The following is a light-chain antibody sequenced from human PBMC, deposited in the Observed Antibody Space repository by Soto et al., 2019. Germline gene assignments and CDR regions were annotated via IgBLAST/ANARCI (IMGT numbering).Light chain of an antibody. Sequence: EIVLTQSPATLSLSPGERATFSCRASQSVSSYLAWYQQKPGQAPRLPIYDASTRATGIAARFRGSGSRTDFTLTISSLEPEDFAVYYCQQHNNWPPSITFGQGTRLEMK. J-gene: IGKJ5*01. V-gene: IGKV3-11*01. CDR1: QSVSSY. CDR3: QQHNNWPPSIT. CDR2: DAS.